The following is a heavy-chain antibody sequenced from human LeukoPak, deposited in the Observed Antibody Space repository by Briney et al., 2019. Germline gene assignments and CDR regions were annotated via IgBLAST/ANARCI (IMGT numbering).Heavy chain of an antibody. CDR1: GYTFTSYY. J-gene: IGHJ4*02. CDR2: INPSGGST. CDR3: ARDLQDTVVVPAACLDY. Sequence: ASVKVSCKASGYTFTSYYMHWVRQAPGQGLEWMGIINPSGGSTSYAQRFQGRVTMTRDTSTSTVYMELSSLRSEDTAVYYCARDLQDTVVVPAACLDYWGQGTLVTVSS. D-gene: IGHD2-2*01. V-gene: IGHV1-46*01.